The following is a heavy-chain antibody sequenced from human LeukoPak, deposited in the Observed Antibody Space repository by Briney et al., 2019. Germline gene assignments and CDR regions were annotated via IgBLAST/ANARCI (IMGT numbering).Heavy chain of an antibody. CDR3: ARGGAYYYDSSGYHDY. J-gene: IGHJ4*02. V-gene: IGHV1-2*02. D-gene: IGHD3-22*01. CDR2: INPNSGGT. CDR1: GYTFTGYY. Sequence: ASVKVSCKASGYTFTGYYMHWVRQAAGQGLEWMGWINPNSGGTNYAQKFQGRVTMTRDTSISTAYMELSRLRSDDTAVYYCARGGAYYYDSSGYHDYWGQGTLVTVSS.